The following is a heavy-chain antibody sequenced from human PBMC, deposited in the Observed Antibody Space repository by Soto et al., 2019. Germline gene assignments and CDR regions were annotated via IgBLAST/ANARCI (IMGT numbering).Heavy chain of an antibody. V-gene: IGHV1-69*13. J-gene: IGHJ6*02. CDR1: GGTFSSYA. Sequence: SVKVSCKASGGTFSSYAISWVRQAPGQGLEWMGGIIPIFGTANYAQKFQGGVTITADESTSTAYMELSSLRSEDTAVYYCATTYSSGWYLVPDRYYYYGMDVWGQGTTVTVSS. D-gene: IGHD6-13*01. CDR3: ATTYSSGWYLVPDRYYYYGMDV. CDR2: IIPIFGTA.